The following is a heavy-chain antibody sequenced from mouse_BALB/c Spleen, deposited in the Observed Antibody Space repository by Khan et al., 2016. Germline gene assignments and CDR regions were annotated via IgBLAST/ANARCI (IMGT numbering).Heavy chain of an antibody. D-gene: IGHD1-1*01. V-gene: IGHV9-3-1*01. CDR2: INTYTGEP. Sequence: QIQLVQSGPELKKPGETVKISCKASGYTFTNYGMNWVKQAPGKGLKWMGWINTYTGEPTYADDFKGRFAFSLETSASTAYWQINNRKKEDTGTAFCARGVHYNGSSDVDYWGQGSTLTVAS. J-gene: IGHJ2*01. CDR3: ARGVHYNGSSDVDY. CDR1: GYTFTNYG.